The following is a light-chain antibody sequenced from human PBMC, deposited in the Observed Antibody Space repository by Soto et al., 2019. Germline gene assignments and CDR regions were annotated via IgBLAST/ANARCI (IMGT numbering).Light chain of an antibody. J-gene: IGKJ4*01. CDR1: QSVRSN. Sequence: EIVMTQSPVTLSVSPGARAPLSCRVSQSVRSNLAWYQQKPGQAPSLLIYGAFTRATGIPTRFSGTGSGTEFTLTISSLQPDDFATYYCQQYNSYPLTFGGGTKVDIK. V-gene: IGKV3-15*01. CDR3: QQYNSYPLT. CDR2: GAF.